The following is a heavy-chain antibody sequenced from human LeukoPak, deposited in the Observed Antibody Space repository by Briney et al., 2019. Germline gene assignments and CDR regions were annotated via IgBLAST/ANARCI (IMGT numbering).Heavy chain of an antibody. CDR3: AKDSWTSGWLDY. V-gene: IGHV3-23*01. CDR1: GFTSSSYA. Sequence: GGSLRLSCAASGFTSSSYAMSWVRQAPGKGLEWVSAVSGSGGSTYYADSVKGRFTISRDNSKNTLYLQMNSLRAEDTAVYYCAKDSWTSGWLDYWGQGTLVTVSS. D-gene: IGHD6-19*01. CDR2: VSGSGGST. J-gene: IGHJ4*02.